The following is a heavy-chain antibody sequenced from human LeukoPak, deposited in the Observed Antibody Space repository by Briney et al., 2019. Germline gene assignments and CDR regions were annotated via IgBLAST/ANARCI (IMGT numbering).Heavy chain of an antibody. CDR1: GYTFTGYY. CDR2: INPNSGGT. D-gene: IGHD3-22*01. J-gene: IGHJ3*02. Sequence: ASVKVSCKASGYTFTGYYMHWVRQAPGQGLEWMGWINPNSGGTNYAQKFQGRVTMTRDTSISTAYMELSRLRSDDTAVYYCARGGDYYDSSGTSRAFDIWGQGTMVTVSS. CDR3: ARGGDYYDSSGTSRAFDI. V-gene: IGHV1-2*02.